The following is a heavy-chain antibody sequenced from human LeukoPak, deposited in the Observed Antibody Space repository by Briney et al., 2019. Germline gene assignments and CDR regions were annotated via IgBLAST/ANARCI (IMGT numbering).Heavy chain of an antibody. CDR3: ARLANARKDGYNVGFDY. D-gene: IGHD5-24*01. Sequence: GESLKIARRGSGYSFSTYWLGRVRQMPGQGLAWMGIIHPADSDTRQRPSFRAQATMPADKSICAAYLQWSGLEASDTATDYCARLANARKDGYNVGFDYWGQGTLVTVSS. J-gene: IGHJ4*02. CDR2: IHPADSDT. CDR1: GYSFSTYW. V-gene: IGHV5-51*01.